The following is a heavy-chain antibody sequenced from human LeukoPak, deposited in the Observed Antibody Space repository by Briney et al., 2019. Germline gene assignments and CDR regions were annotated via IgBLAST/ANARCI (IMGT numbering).Heavy chain of an antibody. CDR2: IWYDGSNK. D-gene: IGHD6-19*01. V-gene: IGHV3-33*01. CDR3: ARGAVADSCPLIDY. J-gene: IGHJ4*02. Sequence: GGSLRLSWAASGFTFSSYGMHWVRQAPGKGLEWVAVIWYDGSNKYYADSVKGRFTISRDNSKNTLYLQMNSLRAEDTAVYYCARGAVADSCPLIDYWGQGTLVTVSS. CDR1: GFTFSSYG.